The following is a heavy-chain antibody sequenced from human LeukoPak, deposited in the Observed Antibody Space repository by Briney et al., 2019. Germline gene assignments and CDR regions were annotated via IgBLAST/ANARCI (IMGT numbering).Heavy chain of an antibody. Sequence: GGSLRLSCAASGFTFSGYAMSWVRQAPGKGLEWVSAISGSGGSTYYADSVKGRFTISRDNSKNTLYLQMNSLRAEDTAVYYCAKDSGVVYQPLFYYFDYWGQGTLVTVSS. D-gene: IGHD2-2*01. V-gene: IGHV3-23*01. J-gene: IGHJ4*02. CDR3: AKDSGVVYQPLFYYFDY. CDR2: ISGSGGST. CDR1: GFTFSGYA.